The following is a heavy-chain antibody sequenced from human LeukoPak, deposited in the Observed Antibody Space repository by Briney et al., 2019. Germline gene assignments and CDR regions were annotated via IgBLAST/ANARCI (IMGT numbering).Heavy chain of an antibody. J-gene: IGHJ4*02. Sequence: PGGSLRLSCAASGFTFSSYAMSWVRQAPGKGLEWVSAISGSGGSTYYADSVKGRFTISRDNSKNTLYLQMNSRRAEDTAVYYCAKDNWNYVTSDFDYWGQGTLVTVSS. CDR1: GFTFSSYA. D-gene: IGHD1-7*01. CDR3: AKDNWNYVTSDFDY. V-gene: IGHV3-23*01. CDR2: ISGSGGST.